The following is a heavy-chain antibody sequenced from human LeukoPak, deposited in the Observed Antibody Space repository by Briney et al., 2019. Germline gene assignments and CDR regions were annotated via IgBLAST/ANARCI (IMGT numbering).Heavy chain of an antibody. CDR2: IYYSGST. V-gene: IGHV4-39*07. Sequence: SETLSLTCTVSGGSISSSSYYWGWIRQPPGKGLEWIGSIYYSGSTYYNPSLKSRVTISVDRSKNQFSLKLSSVTAADTAVYYCARAPVVVVAGYYYYYGMDVWGQGTTVTVSS. D-gene: IGHD2-15*01. CDR1: GGSISSSSYY. J-gene: IGHJ6*02. CDR3: ARAPVVVVAGYYYYYGMDV.